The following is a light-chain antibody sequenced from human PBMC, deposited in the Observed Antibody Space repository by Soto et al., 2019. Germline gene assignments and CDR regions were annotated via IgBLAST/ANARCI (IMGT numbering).Light chain of an antibody. V-gene: IGKV3-20*01. J-gene: IGKJ4*01. CDR3: QQYGSSPLT. CDR2: GAS. CDR1: QSVSGSY. Sequence: EILLTQSPGTRSLSPGERATLSCRASQSVSGSYLAWYQQKPGQAPRLLIYGASSRATGIPDRFSGSGSGTDFTLAISRLEPEDFAVYYCQQYGSSPLTFGGGTKVDIK.